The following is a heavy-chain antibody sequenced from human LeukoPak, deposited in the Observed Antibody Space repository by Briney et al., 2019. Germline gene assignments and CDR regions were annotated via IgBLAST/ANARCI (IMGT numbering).Heavy chain of an antibody. CDR1: GGSFSGYY. Sequence: SETLSLTCTVYGGSFSGYYWSWIRQPPGKGLEWIGEINHSGSTNYNPSLKSRVTISVDTSKNQFSLKLSSVTAADTAVYYCAKLYLTAGSTIDIWGQGTMVTVSS. D-gene: IGHD5-18*01. J-gene: IGHJ3*02. V-gene: IGHV4-34*01. CDR2: INHSGST. CDR3: AKLYLTAGSTIDI.